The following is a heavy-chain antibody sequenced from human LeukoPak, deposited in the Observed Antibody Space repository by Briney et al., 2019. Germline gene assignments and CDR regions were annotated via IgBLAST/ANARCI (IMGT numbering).Heavy chain of an antibody. CDR1: GFTFNSYE. CDR3: ARGFRYYGSGTDY. Sequence: GGSLRLSCAAAGFTFNSYEMNWVRQAPGKGLEYVSAISTNGGSTYYANSVKGRFTISRDDRKNTVDLQMGSLRPEDMAVYYCARGFRYYGSGTDYWGQGTLVTVPS. D-gene: IGHD3-10*01. J-gene: IGHJ4*02. V-gene: IGHV3-64*01. CDR2: ISTNGGST.